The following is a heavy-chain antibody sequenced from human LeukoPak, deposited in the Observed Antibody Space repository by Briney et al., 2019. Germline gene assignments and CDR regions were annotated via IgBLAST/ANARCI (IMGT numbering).Heavy chain of an antibody. J-gene: IGHJ3*02. V-gene: IGHV1-18*01. D-gene: IGHD6-13*01. Sequence: AAVNVSCKASGYTFTSYGISWVRQAPGQGLEWMGWISAYNGNTNYAQMLQGRVTMTTDTSTSTAYMELRSLRSDDTAVYYCARLSSSWYIDAFDIWGQGTMVTVSS. CDR1: GYTFTSYG. CDR3: ARLSSSWYIDAFDI. CDR2: ISAYNGNT.